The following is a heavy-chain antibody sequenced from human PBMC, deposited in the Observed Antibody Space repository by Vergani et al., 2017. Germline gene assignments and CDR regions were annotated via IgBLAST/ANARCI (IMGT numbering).Heavy chain of an antibody. CDR3: AIGPSGSYYFDY. CDR1: GGSFSGYY. V-gene: IGHV4-34*01. CDR2: INHSGST. J-gene: IGHJ4*02. D-gene: IGHD1-26*01. Sequence: QVQLQQWGAGLLKPSETLSLTCAVYGGSFSGYYWSWIRQPPGKGLEWIGEINHSGSTNYNPSLKSRVTISVDTSKNQFSLKLSSVTAADTAVYYCAIGPSGSYYFDYWGQGPLVTVSS.